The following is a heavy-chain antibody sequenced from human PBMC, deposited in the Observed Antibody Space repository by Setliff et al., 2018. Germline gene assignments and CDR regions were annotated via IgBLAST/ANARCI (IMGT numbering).Heavy chain of an antibody. CDR1: GGTFSSYA. V-gene: IGHV1-3*01. D-gene: IGHD3-16*01. CDR3: ARDGGEY. J-gene: IGHJ4*02. Sequence: GASVKVSCKASGGTFSSYAISWVRQAPGQGLEWMGWINPNSGGTKYSQKFQGRVTITRDTSASTAYMELSSLTSEDTAVYYCARDGGEYWGQGTLVTVSS. CDR2: INPNSGGT.